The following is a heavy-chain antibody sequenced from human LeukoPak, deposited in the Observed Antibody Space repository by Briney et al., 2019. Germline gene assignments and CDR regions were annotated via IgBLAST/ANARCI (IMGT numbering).Heavy chain of an antibody. CDR3: ARVRIVGSTYDAFDI. D-gene: IGHD1-26*01. CDR2: ISYDGTTK. CDR1: GFTFSTYA. V-gene: IGHV3-30-3*01. Sequence: GGSLRLSCAASGFTFSTYAMHWVRQAPGKGLERVAVISYDGTTKYHADPVKGRFTISRDNSKNTLYLQMNTLRAEDTAVYYCARVRIVGSTYDAFDIWGQGTMVTVSS. J-gene: IGHJ3*02.